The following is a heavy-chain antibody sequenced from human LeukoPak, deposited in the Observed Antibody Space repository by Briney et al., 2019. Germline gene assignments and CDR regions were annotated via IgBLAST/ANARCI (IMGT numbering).Heavy chain of an antibody. J-gene: IGHJ6*02. Sequence: SGGSLRLSCAASGFTFSNYAMRWVRQAPGRGLEWVSAISGSGGSTYYADSVRGRFTISRDNSKNTLHLQMNGLRAEDTALYYCARYSYGYGMDVWGQGTSVTVSS. CDR3: ARYSYGYGMDV. CDR2: ISGSGGST. D-gene: IGHD5-18*01. V-gene: IGHV3-23*01. CDR1: GFTFSNYA.